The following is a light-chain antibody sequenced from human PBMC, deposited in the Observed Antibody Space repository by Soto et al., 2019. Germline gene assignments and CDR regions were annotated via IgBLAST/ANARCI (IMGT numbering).Light chain of an antibody. J-gene: IGKJ1*01. Sequence: DIHMTQSPSSLSASVGDTVTITCRASQNIDMYLNWYQQKPGKAPRVLISGASNLQSGVPSRFSGSGSGTDFTLTISSLKSADFASYFCQHTFNSHTWTFGQGTQVDIK. CDR3: QHTFNSHTWT. V-gene: IGKV1-39*01. CDR1: QNIDMY. CDR2: GAS.